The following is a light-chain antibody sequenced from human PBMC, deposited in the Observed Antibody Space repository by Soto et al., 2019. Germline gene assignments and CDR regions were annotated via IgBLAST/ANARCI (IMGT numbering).Light chain of an antibody. V-gene: IGLV2-11*01. Sequence: QSALTQPRSVSGSPGQSLTISCTGTSSNVDDYRYVPWYQQFPGKAPKLVIYGVNQRPSGVPNRFSGSNSDNTASLAISGLQAEDEADYYCCSYVTTPEIFGTGTKVTVL. J-gene: IGLJ1*01. CDR1: SSNVDDYRY. CDR2: GVN. CDR3: CSYVTTPEI.